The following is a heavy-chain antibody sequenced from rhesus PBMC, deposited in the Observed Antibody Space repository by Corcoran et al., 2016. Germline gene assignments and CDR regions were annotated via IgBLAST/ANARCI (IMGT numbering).Heavy chain of an antibody. CDR2: INSGDGRK. V-gene: IGHV3-14*01. Sequence: EVQLVESGGGLAKPGGSLRLSCAASGFTFSSYWMHWVRQAPGKGLEWISAINSGDGRKYYADAVKCRITVSRENAKNTLYLQMNSLRAEDTAVYYCAKDCSGIYCYGGDAFDFWGQGLRVTVSS. CDR1: GFTFSSYW. J-gene: IGHJ3*01. D-gene: IGHD2-27*01. CDR3: AKDCSGIYCYGGDAFDF.